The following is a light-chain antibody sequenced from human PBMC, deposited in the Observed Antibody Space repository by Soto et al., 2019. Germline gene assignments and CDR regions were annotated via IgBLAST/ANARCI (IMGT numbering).Light chain of an antibody. CDR2: DAS. Sequence: EIVLTQSPATLSLSPGERATLSCRASQSVGSFLAWYQQKPGQSPRLLIYDASNRATGIPARFSGSGSVTDFTLTISSLEPEDFAVYFCQQCGSSPWTFGQGTKVEIK. CDR1: QSVGSF. CDR3: QQCGSSPWT. J-gene: IGKJ1*01. V-gene: IGKV3-11*01.